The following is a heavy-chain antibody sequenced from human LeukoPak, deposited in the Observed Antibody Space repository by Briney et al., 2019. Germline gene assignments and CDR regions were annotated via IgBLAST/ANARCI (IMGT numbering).Heavy chain of an antibody. CDR2: IYYSGST. Sequence: SETLSLTCTVSGGSISSGGYYWSWVRQHPGKGLEWIGYIYYSGSTYYSPSLKSRVTISVDTSKNQFSLKLSSVTAADTAVYYCARDSSYYYDSSGYFDYWGQGTLVTVSS. CDR3: ARDSSYYYDSSGYFDY. CDR1: GGSISSGGYY. D-gene: IGHD3-22*01. J-gene: IGHJ4*02. V-gene: IGHV4-31*03.